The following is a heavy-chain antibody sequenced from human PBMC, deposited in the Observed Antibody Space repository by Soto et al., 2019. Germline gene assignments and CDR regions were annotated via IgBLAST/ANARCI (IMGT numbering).Heavy chain of an antibody. D-gene: IGHD5-18*01. CDR3: ARSRGYTFGYDY. Sequence: SGPPLVNPTQTLTLTCTFSGFSLTTSGMSVAWIRQPPGKALEWLALINWDDDKYYSTSLKTRLTISKDTSKNQVVLTMTNMEPVDTATYFCARSRGYTFGYDYWGQGTLVTVSS. J-gene: IGHJ4*02. CDR2: INWDDDK. CDR1: GFSLTTSGMS. V-gene: IGHV2-70*01.